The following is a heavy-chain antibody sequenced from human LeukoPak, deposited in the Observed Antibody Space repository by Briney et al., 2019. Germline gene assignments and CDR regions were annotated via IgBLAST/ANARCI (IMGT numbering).Heavy chain of an antibody. D-gene: IGHD1-1*01. J-gene: IGHJ6*03. CDR1: GGSISSYY. Sequence: PSETLSLTCTVSGGSISSYYWSWIRQPPGKGLEWIGYIYYSGSTNYNPSLKGRVTISVDTSKNQFSLKLSSVTAADTAVYYCARTGNYYYYMDVWGKGTTVTVSS. CDR3: ARTGNYYYYMDV. V-gene: IGHV4-59*01. CDR2: IYYSGST.